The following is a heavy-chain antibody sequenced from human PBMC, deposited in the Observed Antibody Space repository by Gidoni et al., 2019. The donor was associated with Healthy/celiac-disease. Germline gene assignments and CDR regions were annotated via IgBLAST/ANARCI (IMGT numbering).Heavy chain of an antibody. CDR3: ATTGKLGFDY. J-gene: IGHJ4*02. Sequence: QVQLVQSGAEVKKPGSSVKVSCKAFGGTFSSYAISWVRQAPGQGLEWMGRIIPILGIANYAQKFQGRVTITADKSTSTAYMELSSLRSEDTAVYYCATTGKLGFDYWGQGTLVTVSS. CDR1: GGTFSSYA. V-gene: IGHV1-69*04. D-gene: IGHD3-16*01. CDR2: IIPILGIA.